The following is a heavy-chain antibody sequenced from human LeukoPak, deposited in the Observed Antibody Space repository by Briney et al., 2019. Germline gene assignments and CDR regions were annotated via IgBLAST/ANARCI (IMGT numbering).Heavy chain of an antibody. CDR3: ARSSGSYLRNSIHFDY. J-gene: IGHJ4*02. V-gene: IGHV1-18*01. Sequence: ASVKVSCKASGYTFTSYGISWVRQAPGQGLEWMGWISAYNGNTNYAQKLQGRVTMTTDTSTSTAYMELRSLRSDDTAVYYCARSSGSYLRNSIHFDYWGQGTLVTVSS. CDR2: ISAYNGNT. D-gene: IGHD3-10*01. CDR1: GYTFTSYG.